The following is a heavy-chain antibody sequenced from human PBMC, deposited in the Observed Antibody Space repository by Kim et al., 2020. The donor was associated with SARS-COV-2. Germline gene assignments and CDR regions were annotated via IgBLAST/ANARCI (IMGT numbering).Heavy chain of an antibody. CDR1: GASISSSVYY. CDR3: ARQKGYYDSSGYYYYFDY. Sequence: SETLSLTCTVSGASISSSVYYWGWIRQPPGKRLEWIGSIPYSGSTYYNPSLKSRVTISVDTSKNQFSLKLSSVTAADTAVYYCARQKGYYDSSGYYYYFDYWGQGALVTVSS. V-gene: IGHV4-39*01. CDR2: IPYSGST. D-gene: IGHD3-22*01. J-gene: IGHJ4*02.